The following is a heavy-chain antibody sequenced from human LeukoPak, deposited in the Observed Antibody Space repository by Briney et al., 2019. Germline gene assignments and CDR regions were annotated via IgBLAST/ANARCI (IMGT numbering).Heavy chain of an antibody. CDR3: AKVPHYDYVWGSYRPYFDY. Sequence: PGGSLRLSCAASGFTYSSYAMSWVRQPPGKGLEWVSAISGSGGSTYYADSAKGRFTISRDNSKNTLYLQMNSLRAEDTAVYYCAKVPHYDYVWGSYRPYFDYWGQGTLVTVSS. CDR1: GFTYSSYA. V-gene: IGHV3-23*01. D-gene: IGHD3-16*02. CDR2: ISGSGGST. J-gene: IGHJ4*02.